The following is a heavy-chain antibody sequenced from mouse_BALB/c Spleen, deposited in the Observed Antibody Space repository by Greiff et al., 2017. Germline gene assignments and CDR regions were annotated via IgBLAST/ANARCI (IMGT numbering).Heavy chain of an antibody. Sequence: EVQVVESGGDLVKPGGSLKLSCAASGFTFSSYGMSWVRQTPDKRLEWVATISSGGSYTYYPDSVKGRFTISRDNAKNTLYLQMSSLKSEDTAMYYGARRGLTFYAMDDWGQGTSVTVSA. J-gene: IGHJ4*01. D-gene: IGHD3-1*01. CDR3: ARRGLTFYAMDD. CDR2: ISSGGSYT. CDR1: GFTFSSYG. V-gene: IGHV5-6*01.